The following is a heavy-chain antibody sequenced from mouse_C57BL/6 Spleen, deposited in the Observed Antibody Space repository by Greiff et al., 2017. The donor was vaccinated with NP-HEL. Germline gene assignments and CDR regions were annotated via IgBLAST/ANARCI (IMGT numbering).Heavy chain of an antibody. V-gene: IGHV1-55*01. Sequence: VQLQQPGAELVKPGASVKMSCKASGYTFTSYWITWVKQRPGQGLEWIGDIYPGSGSTNYNEKFKSKATLTVDTSSSTAYMQLSSLTSEDSAVYYCARGRYSNYVEYYAMDYWGQGTSVTVSS. CDR2: IYPGSGST. J-gene: IGHJ4*01. CDR3: ARGRYSNYVEYYAMDY. CDR1: GYTFTSYW. D-gene: IGHD2-5*01.